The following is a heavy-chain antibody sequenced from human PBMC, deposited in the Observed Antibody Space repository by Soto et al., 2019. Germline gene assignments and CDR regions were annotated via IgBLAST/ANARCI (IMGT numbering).Heavy chain of an antibody. CDR1: AFTFSDCY. CDR2: ISSSSSYT. J-gene: IGHJ4*02. D-gene: IGHD3-16*01. V-gene: IGHV3-11*06. CDR3: ARDNDYVSPFDY. Sequence: PGGSLRLSCPASAFTFSDCYTSWTRQAPGKGLEWVSYISSSSSYTNYADSVKGRFTISRDNAKNSLYLQMNSLRAEDTAVYYCARDNDYVSPFDYWGQGTLVTVSS.